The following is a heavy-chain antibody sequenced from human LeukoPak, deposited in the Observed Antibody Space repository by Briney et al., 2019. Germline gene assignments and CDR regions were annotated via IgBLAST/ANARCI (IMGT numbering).Heavy chain of an antibody. CDR2: IIPILGIA. CDR1: GGTFSSYA. CDR3: ARDSYADVDTAINYFDY. Sequence: SVKVSCKASGGTFSSYAISWVRQAPGQGLEWMGRIIPILGIANYAQKFQGRVTITADKSTSTAYMELSSLGSEDTAVYYCARDSYADVDTAINYFDYWGQGTLVTVSS. J-gene: IGHJ4*02. V-gene: IGHV1-69*04. D-gene: IGHD5-18*01.